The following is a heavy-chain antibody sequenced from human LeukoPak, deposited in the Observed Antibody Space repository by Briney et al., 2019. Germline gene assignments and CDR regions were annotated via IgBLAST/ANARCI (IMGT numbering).Heavy chain of an antibody. CDR3: ARDPQAYYFDY. Sequence: GGSLRLSCAASGFTFSSYEMNWVRQAPGKGLEWVSYISSSGSTIYYADSVKGRFTISRDNAKNSLYLQMNSLRAEDTAVYYCARDPQAYYFDYWGQGTLVTVSS. J-gene: IGHJ4*02. CDR2: ISSSGSTI. V-gene: IGHV3-48*03. CDR1: GFTFSSYE.